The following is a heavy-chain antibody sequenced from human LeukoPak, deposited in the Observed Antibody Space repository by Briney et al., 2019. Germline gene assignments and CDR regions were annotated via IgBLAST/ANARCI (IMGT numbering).Heavy chain of an antibody. CDR1: GGSISSSSYY. D-gene: IGHD3-16*02. CDR2: IYYSGST. V-gene: IGHV4-39*01. CDR3: ATTYYDYVWGSYRLVARTFDL. Sequence: SETLSLTCTVSGGSISSSSYYWGWIRQPPGKGLEWIGSIYYSGSTYYNPSLKSRVTISVDTSKNQFSLKLSSVTAADTAVYYCATTYYDYVWGSYRLVARTFDLGAGAPWSLSPQ. J-gene: IGHJ2*01.